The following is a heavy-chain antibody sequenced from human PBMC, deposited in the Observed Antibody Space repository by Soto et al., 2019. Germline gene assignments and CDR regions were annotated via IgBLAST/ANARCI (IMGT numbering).Heavy chain of an antibody. V-gene: IGHV1-69*02. D-gene: IGHD3-22*01. CDR1: GGTFSSYT. Sequence: GASVKVSCKASGGTFSSYTISWVRQAPGQGLEWMGRIIPILGIANYAQKFQGRVTITADKSTSTAYMELSSLRSEDTAVYYCAFDYYDSSGYRDYWGQGTLVTVSS. J-gene: IGHJ4*02. CDR3: AFDYYDSSGYRDY. CDR2: IIPILGIA.